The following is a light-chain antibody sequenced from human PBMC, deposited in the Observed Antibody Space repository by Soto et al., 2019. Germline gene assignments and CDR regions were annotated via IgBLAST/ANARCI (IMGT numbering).Light chain of an antibody. Sequence: DIVLTQSPATLSLSPGERATLSCRASQSVSTYLAWYQQKPSQAPRLLIYDASNRATGIPARFSGSGSGTDFTLTPSSLEPEDFAVYYCHERSNWPPPITFGQGTRLEIK. J-gene: IGKJ5*01. CDR2: DAS. CDR1: QSVSTY. CDR3: HERSNWPPPIT. V-gene: IGKV3-11*01.